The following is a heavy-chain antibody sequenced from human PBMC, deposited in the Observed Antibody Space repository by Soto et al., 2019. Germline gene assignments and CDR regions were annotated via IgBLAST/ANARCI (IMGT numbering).Heavy chain of an antibody. J-gene: IGHJ6*03. CDR2: IWYDGSNK. CDR3: AREHFWGSGPPLYYYYYMDV. D-gene: IGHD3-10*01. CDR1: GFTFSSYG. V-gene: IGHV3-33*01. Sequence: HPGGSLGLSCAASGFTFSSYGMHWVRQAPGKGLEWVAVIWYDGSNKYYADSVKGRFTISRDNSKNTLYLQMNSLRAEDTAVYYCAREHFWGSGPPLYYYYYMDVWGKGTTVTVSS.